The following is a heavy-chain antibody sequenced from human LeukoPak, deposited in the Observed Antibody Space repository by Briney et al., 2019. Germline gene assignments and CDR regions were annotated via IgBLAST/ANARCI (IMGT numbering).Heavy chain of an antibody. Sequence: GGSLRLSCEASGFTVSSNYMSWVRQAPGKGLEWVSTISGSGGDTVYADSVRGRFTISRDNSKNTLYLQMDSLRAEDTARYYCARRGGSSGWGDFDYWGQATLVTVFS. CDR3: ARRGGSSGWGDFDY. D-gene: IGHD6-19*01. J-gene: IGHJ4*02. CDR1: GFTVSSNY. CDR2: ISGSGGDT. V-gene: IGHV3-23*01.